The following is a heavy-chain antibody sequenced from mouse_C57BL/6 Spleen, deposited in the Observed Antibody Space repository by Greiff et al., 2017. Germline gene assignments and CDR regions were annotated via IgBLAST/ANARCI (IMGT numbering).Heavy chain of an antibody. V-gene: IGHV5-12*01. J-gene: IGHJ4*01. Sequence: EVQRVESGGGLVQPGGSLKLSCAASGFTFSDYYMYWVRQTPEKRLEWVAYISNGGGSTYYPDTVKGRFTISRDNAKNTLYLQMSRLKSEDTAMYYCARRGGDYRDYYAMDYWGQGTSVTVSS. D-gene: IGHD5-5*01. CDR1: GFTFSDYY. CDR2: ISNGGGST. CDR3: ARRGGDYRDYYAMDY.